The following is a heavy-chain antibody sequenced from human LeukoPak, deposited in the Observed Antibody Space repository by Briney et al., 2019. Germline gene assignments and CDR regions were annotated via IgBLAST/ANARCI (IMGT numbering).Heavy chain of an antibody. CDR1: GDSIRSYF. D-gene: IGHD2-2*01. CDR3: ARDYHDLPSSVVPSASGYYYYYYMDV. V-gene: IGHV4-4*07. J-gene: IGHJ6*03. Sequence: SETLSLTCTVSGDSIRSYFWSWLRQPAGKGLEWIGRISASGSTSYNPSLTSRVTMSADTPKNQFFLKLSSVTAADTAVYYCARDYHDLPSSVVPSASGYYYYYYMDVWGKGTTVTVSS. CDR2: ISASGST.